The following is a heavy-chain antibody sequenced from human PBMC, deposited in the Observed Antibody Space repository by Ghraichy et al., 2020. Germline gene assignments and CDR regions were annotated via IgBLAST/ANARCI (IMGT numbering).Heavy chain of an antibody. CDR1: GFTFSSYW. CDR3: VRPTRAGGEDY. V-gene: IGHV3-7*03. D-gene: IGHD2-21*01. J-gene: IGHJ4*02. CDR2: IKQDGSER. Sequence: GGSLRLSCAASGFTFSSYWMSWARQAPGKGLEWVASIKQDGSERVYVDSVKGRFTISRDNAQNLLSLQMNSLRAEDTAVYYCVRPTRAGGEDYWGQGTLVTVSS.